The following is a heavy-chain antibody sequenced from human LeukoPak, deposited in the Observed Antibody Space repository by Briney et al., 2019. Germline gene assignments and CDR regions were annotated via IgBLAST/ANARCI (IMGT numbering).Heavy chain of an antibody. CDR1: GFTFSSYA. J-gene: IGHJ3*01. CDR2: ISGSGGST. CDR3: ANILGSYGGLG. V-gene: IGHV3-23*01. D-gene: IGHD4-23*01. Sequence: PGGSLRLSCAASGFTFSSYAMSWVRQAPGKGLEWVSAISGSGGSTYYADSVKGRFTISRDNSKNTLYLQMNSPRAEDTAVYYCANILGSYGGLGWGQGTMVTVSS.